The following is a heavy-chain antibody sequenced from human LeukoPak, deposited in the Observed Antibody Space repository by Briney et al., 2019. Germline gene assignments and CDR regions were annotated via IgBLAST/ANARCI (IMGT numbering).Heavy chain of an antibody. V-gene: IGHV3-9*01. D-gene: IGHD2-2*01. CDR1: GFTFDDYA. CDR3: AKDTCSSTSCSNDY. J-gene: IGHJ4*02. Sequence: GGSLRLSCAASGFTFDDYAMHWVRQAPGKGLEWVSGITWNSGDIGYADSVKGQFTISRDNAKNSLYLQMNSLRAEDTALYYCAKDTCSSTSCSNDYWGQGTLVTVSS. CDR2: ITWNSGDI.